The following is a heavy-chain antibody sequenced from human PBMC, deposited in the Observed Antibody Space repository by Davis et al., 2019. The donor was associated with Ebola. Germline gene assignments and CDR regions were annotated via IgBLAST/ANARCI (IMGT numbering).Heavy chain of an antibody. CDR1: SGSISSYY. V-gene: IGHV4-59*08. CDR3: ARLGSGSFRD. CDR2: IYYSGST. Sequence: MPSETLSLTCTVSSGSISSYYWSWIRQPPGKELEWIGYIYYSGSTNYNPSLKSRVTISVDTSKNQFFLKLSSVTAADTAVYYCARLGSGSFRDWGQGTLVTVSS. D-gene: IGHD1-26*01. J-gene: IGHJ4*02.